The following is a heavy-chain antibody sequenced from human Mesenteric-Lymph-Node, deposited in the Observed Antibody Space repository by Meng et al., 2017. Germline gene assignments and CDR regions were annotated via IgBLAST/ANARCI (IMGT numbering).Heavy chain of an antibody. CDR3: ASSIFGVVIISPLGY. CDR1: GYTCTGYD. D-gene: IGHD3-3*01. V-gene: IGHV1-2*02. CDR2: INPNSGGT. J-gene: IGHJ4*02. Sequence: LVQSGAAVTKPGASGKGACKASGYTCTGYDMHWVRQARGQGLEWMGWINPNSGGTNYAQKFQGRVTMTRDTSISTAYMELSRLRSDDTAVYYCASSIFGVVIISPLGYWGQGTLVTVSS.